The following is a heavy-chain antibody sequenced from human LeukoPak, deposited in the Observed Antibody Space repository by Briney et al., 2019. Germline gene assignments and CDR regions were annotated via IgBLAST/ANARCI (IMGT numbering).Heavy chain of an antibody. CDR1: GFIFSAYG. J-gene: IGHJ4*02. CDR2: ISYDGSNK. V-gene: IGHV3-30*03. CDR3: ARVDYGDYEPFDY. Sequence: PGGSLRLSCTPSGFIFSAYGMHWVRQAPGKGLEWVAVISYDGSNKYYADSVKGRFTISRDNSKNTLYLQMNSLRAEDTAVYYCARVDYGDYEPFDYWGQGTLVTVSS. D-gene: IGHD4-17*01.